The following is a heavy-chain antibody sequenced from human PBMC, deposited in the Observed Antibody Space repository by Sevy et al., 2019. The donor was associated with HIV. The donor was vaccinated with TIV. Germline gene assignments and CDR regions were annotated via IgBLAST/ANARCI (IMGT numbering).Heavy chain of an antibody. J-gene: IGHJ6*03. D-gene: IGHD3-22*01. CDR2: ISGSGGST. V-gene: IGHV3-23*01. CDR3: AKDYYDSSGYYYARYYYYMDV. Sequence: GGSLRLSCAASGFTFSSYAMSWVRQAPGKGLEWVSAISGSGGSTYYADSVKGRFTISRDNSKNTLYLQMNSLRAEDTAVYYCAKDYYDSSGYYYARYYYYMDVWGKWTTVTVSS. CDR1: GFTFSSYA.